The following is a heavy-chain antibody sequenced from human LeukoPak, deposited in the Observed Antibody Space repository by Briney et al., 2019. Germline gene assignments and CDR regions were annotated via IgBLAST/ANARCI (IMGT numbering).Heavy chain of an antibody. CDR1: GYSISSGYY. D-gene: IGHD3-10*01. CDR2: ICHSGST. CDR3: ARGVTMVRGAAYFDY. V-gene: IGHV4-38-2*01. Sequence: SETLSLTCAVSGYSISSGYYWGWIRQPPGKGLEWIGSICHSGSTYYNPSLKSRVTISVDTSKNQFSLKLSSVTAADTAVYYCARGVTMVRGAAYFDYWGQGTLVTVSS. J-gene: IGHJ4*02.